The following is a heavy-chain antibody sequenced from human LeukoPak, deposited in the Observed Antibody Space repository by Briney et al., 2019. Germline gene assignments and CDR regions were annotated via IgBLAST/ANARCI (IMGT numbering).Heavy chain of an antibody. D-gene: IGHD1-14*01. V-gene: IGHV1-8*01. Sequence: GGSVQGSCTTSGYPFTTYEINEVRQAAGQGLEWMGWVHPDTGYADYAQKFQGRVTMTSDTSISTAYMELSSLRSDDTAVYFCARGPRNDPWGQGTLVTVSS. CDR3: ARGPRNDP. CDR1: GYPFTTYE. J-gene: IGHJ5*02. CDR2: VHPDTGYA.